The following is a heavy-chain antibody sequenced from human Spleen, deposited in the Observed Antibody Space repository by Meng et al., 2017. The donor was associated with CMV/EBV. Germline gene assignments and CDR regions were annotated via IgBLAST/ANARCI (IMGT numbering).Heavy chain of an antibody. V-gene: IGHV3-49*04. CDR2: IKRNADGGTT. J-gene: IGHJ4*02. CDR3: TRVRYSFWSGYYFPY. CDR1: GLSFGDYV. Sequence: GESLKISCTTSGLSFGDYVINWVRQAPGKGLEWVGFIKRNADGGTTEYAASVKGRFIISRDDSKSIAYLQMNSLKTEDTAVYFCTRVRYSFWSGYYFPYWGQGTLVTVSS. D-gene: IGHD3-3*01.